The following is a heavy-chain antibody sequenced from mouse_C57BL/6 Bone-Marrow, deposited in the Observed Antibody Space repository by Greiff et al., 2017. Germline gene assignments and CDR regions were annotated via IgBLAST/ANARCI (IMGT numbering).Heavy chain of an antibody. CDR2: IYPRSGNT. D-gene: IGHD2-2*01. CDR1: GYTFTSYG. J-gene: IGHJ3*01. CDR3: ARENYYGYPWFAY. V-gene: IGHV1-81*01. Sequence: QVQLQQSGAELARPGASVKLSCKASGYTFTSYGISWVKQRTGQGLEWIGEIYPRSGNTYYNEKFKGKATLTADKSSSTAYMELRSLTSEDSAVYFCARENYYGYPWFAYWGQGTLVTVSA.